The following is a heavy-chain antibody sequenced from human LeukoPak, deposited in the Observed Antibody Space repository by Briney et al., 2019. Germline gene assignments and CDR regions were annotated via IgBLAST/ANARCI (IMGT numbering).Heavy chain of an antibody. Sequence: ASETLSLTCTVSGGSISSYYWSWIRQPPGKGLEWIGYIYYSGSTNYNPSLKSRVTMSVDTSKNEISLKLGSVTAADTAVYYCARGTDLSSSWCDYWGQGTLVNVST. V-gene: IGHV4-59*01. J-gene: IGHJ4*02. CDR3: ARGTDLSSSWCDY. D-gene: IGHD6-13*01. CDR2: IYYSGST. CDR1: GGSISSYY.